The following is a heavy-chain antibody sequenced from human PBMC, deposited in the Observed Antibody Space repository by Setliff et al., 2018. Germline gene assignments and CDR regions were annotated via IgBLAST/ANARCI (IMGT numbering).Heavy chain of an antibody. CDR1: GFTFSDYW. CDR3: ARDGYPGTS. V-gene: IGHV3-7*03. J-gene: IGHJ5*02. CDR2: IKKQDGSEK. D-gene: IGHD2-2*03. Sequence: GGSLRLSCVGSGFTFSDYWMSWVRQAPGKGLEWVANIKKQDGSEKYYVDSVKGRFAISRDNARNSLYLQMNSLRVEDTAVYYCARDGYPGTSWGQGTLVTVSS.